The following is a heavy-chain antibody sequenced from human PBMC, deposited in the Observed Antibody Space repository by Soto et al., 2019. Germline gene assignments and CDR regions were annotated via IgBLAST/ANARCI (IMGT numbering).Heavy chain of an antibody. J-gene: IGHJ6*03. CDR3: ARGTDIAVVADLLGYYYYMDV. V-gene: IGHV3-48*01. CDR2: ISSSSSTI. Sequence: GGSLRLSCAASGFTFNSYSMNWVRQAPGKGLEWVSYISSSSSTIYYADSVKGRFAISRDNAKSSLYLQMNSLRAEDTAVYYCARGTDIAVVADLLGYYYYMDVWGKGTTVTVSS. D-gene: IGHD2-15*01. CDR1: GFTFNSYS.